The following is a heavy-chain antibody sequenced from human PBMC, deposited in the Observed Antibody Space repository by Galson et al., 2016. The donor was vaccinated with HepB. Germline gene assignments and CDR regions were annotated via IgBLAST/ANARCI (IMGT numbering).Heavy chain of an antibody. Sequence: SLRLSCAASGFTFSSFGMSWVRQAPGKGLEWVSAISGSGGSTYYADSVKGRFTISRDNSNNTLYLQMNSLRAEDTAVYYCAPRSGNSYDNPPHNTFDPWGQGTLVTVSS. CDR1: GFTFSSFG. CDR3: APRSGNSYDNPPHNTFDP. D-gene: IGHD5-18*01. J-gene: IGHJ5*02. CDR2: ISGSGGST. V-gene: IGHV3-23*01.